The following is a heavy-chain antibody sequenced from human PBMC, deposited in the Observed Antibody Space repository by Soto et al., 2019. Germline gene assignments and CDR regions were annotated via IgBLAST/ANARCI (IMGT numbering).Heavy chain of an antibody. Sequence: SETLSLTCTVSGGSINSGGYYWSWIRQHPGKGLEWIGYIYYSGSTYYNPSLKSRVTISIDTSMNQFSLKLSSVTAADTAVYYCARAQTIFGIITVFDYWGQGTLVTVPQ. J-gene: IGHJ4*02. CDR3: ARAQTIFGIITVFDY. CDR1: GGSINSGGYY. D-gene: IGHD3-3*01. V-gene: IGHV4-31*03. CDR2: IYYSGST.